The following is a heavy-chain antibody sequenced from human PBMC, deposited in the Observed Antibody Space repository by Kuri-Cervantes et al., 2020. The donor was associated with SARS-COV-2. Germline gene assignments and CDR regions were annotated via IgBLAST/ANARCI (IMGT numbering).Heavy chain of an antibody. D-gene: IGHD2-2*01. Sequence: SVKVSCKASGYIFSNYGITWVRQVPGQGLEWMGRIIPLFGTTIYAEKFRGRVTLTADRSTNTAYMELSSLRSEDTAVYYCARPYCSITTCYDGTFDSWGQGTLVTVSS. V-gene: IGHV1-69*06. CDR2: IIPLFGTT. J-gene: IGHJ4*02. CDR1: GYIFSNYG. CDR3: ARPYCSITTCYDGTFDS.